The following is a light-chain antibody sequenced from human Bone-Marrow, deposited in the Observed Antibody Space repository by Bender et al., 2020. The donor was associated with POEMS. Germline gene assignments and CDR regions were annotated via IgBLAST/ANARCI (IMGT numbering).Light chain of an antibody. V-gene: IGLV2-14*02. J-gene: IGLJ3*02. CDR3: QVWDSSSEQV. CDR1: SSDIGTYNL. Sequence: QSALTQPASVSGSPGQSITISCTGSSSDIGTYNLVSWYQQHAGKAPKLMIYDVTRRPSGVSNRFSGSNSGNTATLTISRVEAGDEADYYCQVWDSSSEQVFGGGTKLTVL. CDR2: DVT.